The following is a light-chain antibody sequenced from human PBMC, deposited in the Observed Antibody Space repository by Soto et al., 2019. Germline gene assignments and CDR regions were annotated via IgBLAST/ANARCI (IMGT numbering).Light chain of an antibody. CDR3: MQGIHWPWP. CDR2: KVS. J-gene: IGKJ1*01. CDR1: QSLVNSDGNTY. V-gene: IGKV2-30*01. Sequence: DVVMTQSPLSLPVTLGQPASISCRSSQSLVNSDGNTYLNWFQQGPGQSPRRLIYKVSNRDSGVPDRFSGSGSGTDFTLKISRVEAEDVGVYYCMQGIHWPWPFGQGTKVEIK.